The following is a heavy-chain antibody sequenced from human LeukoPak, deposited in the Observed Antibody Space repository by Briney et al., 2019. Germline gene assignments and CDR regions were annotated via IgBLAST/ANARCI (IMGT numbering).Heavy chain of an antibody. D-gene: IGHD3-16*01. CDR3: ARRGSRTYDFDY. Sequence: GGSLRLSCAASVYTFTTYGMHWVRQAPGKGREWVAVIWSDGSDKYYADFVKGRFTISRDNTKNTLDLQKSRLRAEDTAVYYCARRGSRTYDFDYWGQGTLVSVSS. V-gene: IGHV3-33*01. CDR1: VYTFTTYG. J-gene: IGHJ4*02. CDR2: IWSDGSDK.